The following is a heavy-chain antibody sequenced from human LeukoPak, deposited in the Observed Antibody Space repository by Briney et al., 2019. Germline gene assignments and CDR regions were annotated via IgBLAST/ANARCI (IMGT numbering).Heavy chain of an antibody. D-gene: IGHD2-2*01. CDR3: ARLRCDVTSCFGKYYFDH. V-gene: IGHV3-21*01. J-gene: IGHJ4*02. CDR2: INGDSSYI. CDR1: GFTFSSYA. Sequence: PGGSLRLSCAASGFTFSSYAMHWVRQAPGKGLEWVSSINGDSSYIYYADSVKGRFTIARDNAKNSLHLQMNSLRAEDTAVYYCARLRCDVTSCFGKYYFDHWGQGTLVTVSS.